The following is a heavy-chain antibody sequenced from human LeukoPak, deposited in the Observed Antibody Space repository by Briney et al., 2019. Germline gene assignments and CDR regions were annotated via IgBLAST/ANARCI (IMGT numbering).Heavy chain of an antibody. CDR1: GFTFSDYY. CDR3: ARGRRPDAFDS. Sequence: PGGSLRLSCAASGFTFSDYYMSWIRQAPGKGLEWVSYITSGSSYTDYADSVKGRFTISRDNAKNSLYLQMNSLRAEDTAVYYCARGRRPDAFDSWGQGTRVTVSS. V-gene: IGHV3-11*06. CDR2: ITSGSSYT. J-gene: IGHJ3*02.